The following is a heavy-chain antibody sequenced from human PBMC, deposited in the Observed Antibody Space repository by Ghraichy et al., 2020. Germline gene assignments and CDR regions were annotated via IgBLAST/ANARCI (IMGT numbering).Heavy chain of an antibody. CDR2: ISWNSGRM. Sequence: GGSLRLSCAASGFTFDDYAMHWVRQAPGKGLEWVSGISWNSGRMVYADSVKGRFTISRDNAKNSLYLQMSSLRAEDTALYYCAKEFLFRGSYPYVMDVWGRGTTVTVSS. CDR3: AKEFLFRGSYPYVMDV. D-gene: IGHD1-26*01. J-gene: IGHJ6*02. CDR1: GFTFDDYA. V-gene: IGHV3-9*01.